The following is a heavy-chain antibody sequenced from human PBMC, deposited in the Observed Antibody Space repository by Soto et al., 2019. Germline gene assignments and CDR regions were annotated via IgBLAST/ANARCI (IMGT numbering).Heavy chain of an antibody. CDR1: GYTFTSYG. CDR2: ISAYNGNT. Sequence: QVQLVQSGAEVKKPGASVKVSCKASGYTFTSYGITWVRQAPGQGLEWMGGISAYNGNTNYAQKLQGRVTMTTDTSTSTAYMELRSLRSDDTAVYYCARASSHCGGDCYYYYGMDVWGQGTTVTVSS. D-gene: IGHD2-21*02. V-gene: IGHV1-18*01. J-gene: IGHJ6*02. CDR3: ARASSHCGGDCYYYYGMDV.